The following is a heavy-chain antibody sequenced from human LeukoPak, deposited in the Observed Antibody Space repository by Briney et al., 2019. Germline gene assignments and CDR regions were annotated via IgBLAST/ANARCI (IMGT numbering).Heavy chain of an antibody. D-gene: IGHD2-21*02. V-gene: IGHV3-23*01. Sequence: GESLRLSCAASGFTFSSYAMSWVRQAPGKGLEWVSAISGSGGSTYYADSVKGRFTISRGNSKNTLYLQMNSLRAEDTAVYYCAKSRAQKAYCGGDCSLTYYYGMDVWGQGTTVTVSS. CDR1: GFTFSSYA. CDR2: ISGSGGST. CDR3: AKSRAQKAYCGGDCSLTYYYGMDV. J-gene: IGHJ6*02.